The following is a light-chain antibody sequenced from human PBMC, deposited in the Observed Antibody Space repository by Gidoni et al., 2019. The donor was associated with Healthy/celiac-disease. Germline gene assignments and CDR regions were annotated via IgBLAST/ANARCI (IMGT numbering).Light chain of an antibody. Sequence: EIVMTQSPATLSVSPGERATLSCSASQSVSSNLDWYQQKTGQATRLLIYGASTRATGIPARFSGSGSGTEFTITISSLQSEDFAVYYCQQYNKWPLWTFGQGTKVEIK. CDR2: GAS. J-gene: IGKJ1*01. V-gene: IGKV3-15*01. CDR1: QSVSSN. CDR3: QQYNKWPLWT.